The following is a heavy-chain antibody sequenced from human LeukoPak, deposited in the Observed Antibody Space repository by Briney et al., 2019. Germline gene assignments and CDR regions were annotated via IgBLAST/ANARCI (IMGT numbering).Heavy chain of an antibody. V-gene: IGHV1-69*04. Sequence: ASVKVSCKASGGTFSNYAINWVRQAPGQGLEWMGRITPILGLINHAQKFQGRVTITADKSTSTGYLDVTGLRSDDTAVYYCARGRGSRTGYNGDYLDYWGQGTLVTVSS. CDR3: ARGRGSRTGYNGDYLDY. J-gene: IGHJ4*02. CDR2: ITPILGLI. D-gene: IGHD5-24*01. CDR1: GGTFSNYA.